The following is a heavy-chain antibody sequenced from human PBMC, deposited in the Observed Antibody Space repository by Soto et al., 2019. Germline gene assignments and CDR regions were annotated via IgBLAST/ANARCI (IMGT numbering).Heavy chain of an antibody. CDR3: ARDLDSSGYYYDY. Sequence: PGGSLRLSCAASGFTFSSYGMHWVRQAPGKGLEWVAVIWYDGSNKYYADSVKGRFTISRDNSKNTLYLQMNSLRAEDTAVYYSARDLDSSGYYYDYWGQGTLVTVSS. CDR2: IWYDGSNK. V-gene: IGHV3-33*01. J-gene: IGHJ4*02. D-gene: IGHD3-22*01. CDR1: GFTFSSYG.